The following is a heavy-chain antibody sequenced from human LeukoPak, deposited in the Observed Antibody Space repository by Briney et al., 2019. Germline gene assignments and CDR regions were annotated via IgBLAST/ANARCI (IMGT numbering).Heavy chain of an antibody. CDR2: INPNSGGT. V-gene: IGHV1-2*02. CDR3: ASFYAPDRGIESQNLVTVY. D-gene: IGHD2/OR15-2a*01. Sequence: ASVKVSCKASGYTFTAYYIHWVRQALGQGLEWMGWINPNSGGTEYAQKFQGRVTLTRDTSISTAYMELSRLRSDDTAVYYCASFYAPDRGIESQNLVTVYWGQGTLVSVSS. CDR1: GYTFTAYY. J-gene: IGHJ4*02.